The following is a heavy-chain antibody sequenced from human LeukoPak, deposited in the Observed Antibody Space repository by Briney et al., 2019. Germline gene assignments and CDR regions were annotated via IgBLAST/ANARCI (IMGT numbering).Heavy chain of an antibody. CDR2: ISGSGGST. CDR3: AKDVRITIFGVVIRYFDY. D-gene: IGHD3-3*01. V-gene: IGHV3-23*01. J-gene: IGHJ4*02. CDR1: GFTFSSYA. Sequence: GGSLRLSCAASGFTFSSYAMSWVRQAPGKGLEWVSAISGSGGSTYYADSVKGRFTISRDNSKNTLYPQMHSLRAEDTAVYYCAKDVRITIFGVVIRYFDYWGQGTLVTVSS.